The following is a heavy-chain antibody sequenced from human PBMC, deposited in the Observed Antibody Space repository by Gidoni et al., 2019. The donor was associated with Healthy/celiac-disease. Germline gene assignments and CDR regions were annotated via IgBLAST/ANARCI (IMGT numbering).Heavy chain of an antibody. CDR1: GFSLITSGMC. V-gene: IGHV2-70*01. Sequence: QVTLRESGPALVKPTQTLTLTCTFSGFSLITSGMCVSCIRQPPGKALEWLALIDWDDDKYYSTSLKTRLTISKDTSKNQVVLKMTNMDPVDTATYYCARIRRDYYGSGSPNYYYYGMDVWGQGTTVTVSS. D-gene: IGHD3-10*01. CDR2: IDWDDDK. CDR3: ARIRRDYYGSGSPNYYYYGMDV. J-gene: IGHJ6*02.